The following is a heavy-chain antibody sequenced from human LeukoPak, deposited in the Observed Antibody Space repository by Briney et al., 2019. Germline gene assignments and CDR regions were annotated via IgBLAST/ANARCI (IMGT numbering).Heavy chain of an antibody. V-gene: IGHV3-30*04. Sequence: SGGSLRLSCAASGFTFSSYAMHWVRQAPGKGLEWVAVISYDGSNKYYADSVKGRFTISRDNSKNTLYLQMNSLRAEDTAVYYRAREGSSGGGDYWGQGTLVTVSS. J-gene: IGHJ4*02. CDR2: ISYDGSNK. D-gene: IGHD6-19*01. CDR3: AREGSSGGGDY. CDR1: GFTFSSYA.